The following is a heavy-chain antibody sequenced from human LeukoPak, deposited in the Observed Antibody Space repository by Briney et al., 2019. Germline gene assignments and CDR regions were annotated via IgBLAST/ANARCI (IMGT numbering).Heavy chain of an antibody. CDR1: GGSISTYF. V-gene: IGHV4-59*08. D-gene: IGHD1-26*01. J-gene: IGHJ4*02. CDR3: ARHKSSGTYPLDY. CDR2: IYFSGST. Sequence: SETLSLTCTVSGGSISTYFWSWIRQPPGKGLEWIGHIYFSGSTNYNPSLKSRVTISVDTSKNQFSLKLCSVTASDTAVYYCARHKSSGTYPLDYLGQGTQVTVCS.